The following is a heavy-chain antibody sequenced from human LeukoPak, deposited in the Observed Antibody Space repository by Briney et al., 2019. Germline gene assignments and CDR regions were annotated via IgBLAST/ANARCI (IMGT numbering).Heavy chain of an antibody. CDR1: GFTFSSYS. V-gene: IGHV3-21*05. J-gene: IGHJ4*02. CDR3: ARDPPTTYYYDSSGYYYFSY. Sequence: PGGSLRLSCAASGFTFSSYSMNWVRQAPGKGLEWVSFISSSSSYIYYADSVKGRFTISRDNAKNSLYLQMNSLRAEDTAVYYCARDPPTTYYYDSSGYYYFSYWGQGTLVTVSS. CDR2: ISSSSSYI. D-gene: IGHD3-22*01.